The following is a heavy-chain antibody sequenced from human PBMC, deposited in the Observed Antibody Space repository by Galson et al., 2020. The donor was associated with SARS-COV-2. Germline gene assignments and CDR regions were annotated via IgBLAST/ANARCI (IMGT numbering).Heavy chain of an antibody. CDR3: AKDSGGHMVLPMRAFDI. D-gene: IGHD3-10*01. Sequence: GGSLRLSCAASGFTFGSYAMSWVRQAPGKGLEWVSAISGSGDRTYYADSVKGRFTIARDNSKSTLQLQMNSLRAEDTAIYYCAKDSGGHMVLPMRAFDIWGRGTMVTVSS. CDR1: GFTFGSYA. V-gene: IGHV3-23*01. CDR2: ISGSGDRT. J-gene: IGHJ3*02.